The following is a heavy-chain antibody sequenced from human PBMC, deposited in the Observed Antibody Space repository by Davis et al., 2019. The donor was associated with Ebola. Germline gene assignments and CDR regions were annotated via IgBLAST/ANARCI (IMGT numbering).Heavy chain of an antibody. Sequence: PGGSLRLSCAASGFTFDDYAMHWVRQAPGKGLEWVSGISWNSGSIGYADSVKGRFTISRDNAKNSLYLQMNSLRAEDTAVYYCARALRGSSSWYYYYYGMDVWGQGTTVTVSS. CDR3: ARALRGSSSWYYYYYGMDV. CDR1: GFTFDDYA. CDR2: ISWNSGSI. D-gene: IGHD6-13*01. V-gene: IGHV3-9*01. J-gene: IGHJ6*02.